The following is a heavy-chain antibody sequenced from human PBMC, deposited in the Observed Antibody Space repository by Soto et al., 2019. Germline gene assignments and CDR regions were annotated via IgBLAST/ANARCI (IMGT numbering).Heavy chain of an antibody. V-gene: IGHV2-5*01. J-gene: IGHJ3*02. CDR1: GISLSSSGAG. CDR3: ARGLASLPVFAFDI. CDR2: VYWNDDA. Sequence: GPTLVNPTQTITLTCPLSGISLSSSGAGLGWIRQTPGKALEWLALVYWNDDAHYSPSLRSRLTITKDTSKNQAVLTMTNMDPVDTATYYCARGLASLPVFAFDIWGQGTVVTVSS.